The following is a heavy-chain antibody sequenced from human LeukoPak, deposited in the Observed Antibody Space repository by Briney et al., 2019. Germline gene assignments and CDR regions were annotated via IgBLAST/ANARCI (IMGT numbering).Heavy chain of an antibody. CDR2: IYYSGST. CDR3: ARGVAVPAALDY. CDR1: GGSFSSGSYY. D-gene: IGHD2-2*01. J-gene: IGHJ4*02. V-gene: IGHV4-61*01. Sequence: SETLSLTCTVSGGSFSSGSYYWSWIRQPPGKGLEWIGYIYYSGSTNYNPSLKSRVTISVDTSKNQFSLKLSSVTAADTAVYYCARGVAVPAALDYWGQGTLVTVSS.